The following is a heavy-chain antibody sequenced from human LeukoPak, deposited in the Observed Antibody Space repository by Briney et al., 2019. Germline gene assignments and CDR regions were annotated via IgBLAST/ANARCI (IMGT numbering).Heavy chain of an antibody. Sequence: GASVKVSCKASGGTFSSYAISWVRQATGQGLEWMGWMNPNSGNTGYAQKFQGRVTMTRNTSISTAYMELSSLRSEDTAVYYCARGLGYSYGFPFDYWGQGTLVTVSS. V-gene: IGHV1-8*02. CDR2: MNPNSGNT. CDR1: GGTFSSYA. CDR3: ARGLGYSYGFPFDY. J-gene: IGHJ4*02. D-gene: IGHD5-18*01.